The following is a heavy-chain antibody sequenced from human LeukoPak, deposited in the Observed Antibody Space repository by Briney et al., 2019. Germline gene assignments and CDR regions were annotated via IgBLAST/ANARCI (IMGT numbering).Heavy chain of an antibody. CDR3: AKEYSSSWPIQH. CDR1: GFTFISYS. V-gene: IGHV3-48*01. Sequence: GGSLRLSCAASGFTFISYSMNWVRQAPGKGLEWVSYISSSSSTIYYADSVKGRFTISRDNSKNTLYLQMNSLRAEDTAVYYCAKEYSSSWPIQHWGQGTLVTVSS. D-gene: IGHD6-13*01. CDR2: ISSSSSTI. J-gene: IGHJ1*01.